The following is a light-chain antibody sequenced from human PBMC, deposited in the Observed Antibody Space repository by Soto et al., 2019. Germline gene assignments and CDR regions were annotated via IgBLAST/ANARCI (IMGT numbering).Light chain of an antibody. Sequence: QSVLTQPPSASGTPGQRVTISCSGSSSNIGSNTVNWYQQIPGTAPRLLIYRNDQRPAGVPDRFSGSKSGTSASLAITGLRPEDEADYYCAAWDDSLSGPVFGGGTKLTVL. J-gene: IGLJ2*01. CDR2: RND. CDR1: SSNIGSNT. CDR3: AAWDDSLSGPV. V-gene: IGLV1-44*01.